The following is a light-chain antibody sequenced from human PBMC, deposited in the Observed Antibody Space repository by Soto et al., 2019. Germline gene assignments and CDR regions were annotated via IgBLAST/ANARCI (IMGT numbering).Light chain of an antibody. V-gene: IGLV2-14*03. Sequence: QSALTQPTSVSGSPGQSITISCTGTSSDVGGYNYVSWYQHHPGKAPKLMICDVSDRPSGVSNRFSGSKSGNTASLTISGLQAEDEADYYCSSYTSSSTPWVFGTGTQLTVL. CDR2: DVS. CDR1: SSDVGGYNY. J-gene: IGLJ1*01. CDR3: SSYTSSSTPWV.